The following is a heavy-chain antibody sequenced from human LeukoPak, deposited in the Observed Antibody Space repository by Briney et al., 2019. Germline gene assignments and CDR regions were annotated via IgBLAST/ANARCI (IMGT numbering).Heavy chain of an antibody. CDR2: IIPIIGTA. CDR1: GGTFSSYA. D-gene: IGHD5-18*01. J-gene: IGHJ3*02. CDR3: ASGGYSYGYNGAFDI. Sequence: ASVKVSCKASGGTFSSYAISWVRQAPGQGLEWMGRIIPIIGTANYAQKFQGRVTITTDESTSTAYMELSSLRSEDTAVYYCASGGYSYGYNGAFDIWGQGTMGTVS. V-gene: IGHV1-69*05.